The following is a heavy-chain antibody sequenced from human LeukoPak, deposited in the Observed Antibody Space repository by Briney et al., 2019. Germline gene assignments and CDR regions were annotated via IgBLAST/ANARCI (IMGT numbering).Heavy chain of an antibody. J-gene: IGHJ4*02. Sequence: SETLSLTCTVSGGSISSYHWSWIRQPPGKGLEWIGYIYYSGSTNYNPSLKSRVTISVDTSKNQFSLKLSSVTAADAAVYYCARREDSGSSGYYGLWGQGNLVTVSS. CDR3: ARREDSGSSGYYGL. V-gene: IGHV4-59*08. CDR2: IYYSGST. CDR1: GGSISSYH. D-gene: IGHD3-22*01.